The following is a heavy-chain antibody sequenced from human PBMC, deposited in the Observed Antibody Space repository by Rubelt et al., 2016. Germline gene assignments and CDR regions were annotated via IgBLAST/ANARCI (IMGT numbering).Heavy chain of an antibody. J-gene: IGHJ4*02. CDR1: GGSISSSSYY. D-gene: IGHD3-3*01. CDR2: IYYSGST. CDR3: ARGYSQKRFWEWLLGKTLDY. V-gene: IGHV4-39*07. Sequence: QLQLQESGPGLVKPSETLSLTCTVSGGSISSSSYYWGWIRQPPGKGLEWIGSIYYSGSTYYNPSLKSRFPIAVDTSKNQFSLKLSSVTAADTAVYYCARGYSQKRFWEWLLGKTLDYWGQGTLVTVSS.